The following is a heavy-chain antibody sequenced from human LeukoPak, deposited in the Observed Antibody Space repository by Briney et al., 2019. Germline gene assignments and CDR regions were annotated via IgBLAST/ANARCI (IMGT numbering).Heavy chain of an antibody. Sequence: GGSLRLSCSASGFTFRDYPIHWVRQAPGEGLQYVSAISSAGGTTYYADSVRGRFTISRDNSKNTLYLQMRSLRAEDTALYYCVKVGDSGYGEYYQHWGQGTLVTVSS. CDR3: VKVGDSGYGEYYQH. V-gene: IGHV3-64D*06. D-gene: IGHD5-12*01. CDR1: GFTFRDYP. J-gene: IGHJ1*01. CDR2: ISSAGGTT.